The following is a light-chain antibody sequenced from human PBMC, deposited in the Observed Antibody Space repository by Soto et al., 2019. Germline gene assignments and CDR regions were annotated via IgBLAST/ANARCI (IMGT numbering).Light chain of an antibody. Sequence: QTVVTQEHSLTVSPGGTVTLTCACSTGAVTSDYFPNWFQQKPRQAPRALIYRVSNRHSWTPARFSGSLLGGKAALTLSAVQPEDEADYYCLLFYGGVHVFGNGTKVTVL. J-gene: IGLJ1*01. CDR1: TGAVTSDYF. V-gene: IGLV7-43*01. CDR2: RVS. CDR3: LLFYGGVHV.